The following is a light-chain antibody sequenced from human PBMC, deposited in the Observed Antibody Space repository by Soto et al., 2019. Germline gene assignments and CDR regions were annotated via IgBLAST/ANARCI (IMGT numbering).Light chain of an antibody. CDR3: QQYGGTPPIT. CDR1: QKISSRY. V-gene: IGKV3-20*01. J-gene: IGKJ5*01. CDR2: GAS. Sequence: IVLTQSPGTLSLSPGERATLSCRASQKISSRYLAWYLQKPGQAPRFLIYGASSRATGIPDRFSGSGSGTDFTLTISRLEPEDFAVYDCQQYGGTPPITFGQVTRLEIK.